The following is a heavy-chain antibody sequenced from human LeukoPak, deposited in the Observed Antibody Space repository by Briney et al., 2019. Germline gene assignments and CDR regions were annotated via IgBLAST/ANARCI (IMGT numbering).Heavy chain of an antibody. V-gene: IGHV4-59*01. CDR1: GGSISSYY. CDR3: ARMTPTLPWYAFDI. Sequence: SETLSLTCTVSGGSISSYYWSWIRQPPGKGLEWIGYIYYSGSTNYNPSLKSRVTISVDTSKNQFSLKLSSVTAADTAVYYCARMTPTLPWYAFDIWGQGTMVTVSS. J-gene: IGHJ3*02. D-gene: IGHD2-15*01. CDR2: IYYSGST.